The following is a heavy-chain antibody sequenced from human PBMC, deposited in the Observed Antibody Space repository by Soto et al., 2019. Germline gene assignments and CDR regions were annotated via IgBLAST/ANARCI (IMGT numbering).Heavy chain of an antibody. CDR3: ARHQTTRGYRWFDP. CDR1: GYSFTSYW. Sequence: GESLKISCKGSGYSFTSYWIGWVRQMPGKGLEWMGIIYPGDSDTRYSPSFQGQVTISADKSISTAYLQWSSLKAADTAMYYCARHQTTRGYRWFDPWGQGTLVNVSS. J-gene: IGHJ5*02. D-gene: IGHD3-16*02. V-gene: IGHV5-51*01. CDR2: IYPGDSDT.